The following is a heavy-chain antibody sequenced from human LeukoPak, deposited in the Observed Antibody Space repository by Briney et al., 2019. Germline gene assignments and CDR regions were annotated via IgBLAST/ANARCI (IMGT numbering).Heavy chain of an antibody. CDR1: GGSISSYY. CDR3: ARDFSGSNDY. CDR2: IYYSGST. Sequence: SETLSLTCTVSGGSISSYYWSWIRQPPGRGLEWIGYIYYSGSTNYNPSLKSRVTISVDTSKNQFSLKLSSATAADTAVYYCARDFSGSNDYWGQGTLVTVSS. J-gene: IGHJ4*02. V-gene: IGHV4-59*01. D-gene: IGHD1-26*01.